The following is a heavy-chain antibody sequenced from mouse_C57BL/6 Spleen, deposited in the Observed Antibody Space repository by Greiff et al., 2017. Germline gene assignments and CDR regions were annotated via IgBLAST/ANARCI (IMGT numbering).Heavy chain of an antibody. CDR1: GFSLTRYG. CDR2: IWSGGNT. V-gene: IGHV2-2*01. J-gene: IGHJ1*03. CDR3: ARNYGNYWGYFDV. Sequence: QVQLQPSGPGLVPPSQSLSITCPVSGFSLTRYGVHWVRPSPGKGLECLGVIWSGGNTDYNAAFISRLSISKDNSKSQVLFKMNSLQADDTAIYYCARNYGNYWGYFDVWGTGTTVTVSS. D-gene: IGHD2-1*01.